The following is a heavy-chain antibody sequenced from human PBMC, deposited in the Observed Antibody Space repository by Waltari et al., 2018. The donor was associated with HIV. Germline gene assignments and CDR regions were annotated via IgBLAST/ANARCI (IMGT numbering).Heavy chain of an antibody. V-gene: IGHV3-74*01. CDR3: VRGPNAWVGVDY. CDR1: GLTFSSYW. D-gene: IGHD3-10*01. Sequence: EVQLVESGGGLVQPGGSLRLSCAASGLTFSSYWFYCVRQTPGKGLVWVARLNTDGSHTGYADSVRGRFTISRDNAKSTLYLQMNSLKVEDMAVYYCVRGPNAWVGVDYWGPGTLVTVSS. J-gene: IGHJ4*02. CDR2: LNTDGSHT.